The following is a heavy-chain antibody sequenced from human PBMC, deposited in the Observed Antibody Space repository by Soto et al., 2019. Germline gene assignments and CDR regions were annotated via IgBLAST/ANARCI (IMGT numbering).Heavy chain of an antibody. CDR3: ARGLYGAAAGFDY. CDR2: IYSGGST. J-gene: IGHJ4*02. V-gene: IGHV3-53*01. CDR1: GFTVSSNY. D-gene: IGHD6-13*01. Sequence: GGSLRLSCAASGFTVSSNYMSWVRQAPGKGLEWVSVIYSGGSTYYADSVKGRFTISRDNSKNTLYLQMNSLRAEDTAVYYCARGLYGAAAGFDYWGQGTLVTVSS.